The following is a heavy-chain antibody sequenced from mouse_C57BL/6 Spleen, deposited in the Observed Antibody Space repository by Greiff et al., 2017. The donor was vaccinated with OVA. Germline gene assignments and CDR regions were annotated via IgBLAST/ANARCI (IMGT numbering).Heavy chain of an antibody. D-gene: IGHD2-5*01. J-gene: IGHJ2*01. CDR1: GFTFSSYA. Sequence: EVMLVESGGGLVKPGGSLKLSCAASGFTFSSYAMSWVRQTPEKRLEWVATISDGGSYTYYQDNVKGRFTISRDNAKNNLYMQMSHLKSEDTAMYYCARSLYSNYDYWGQGTTLTVSS. CDR3: ARSLYSNYDY. V-gene: IGHV5-4*03. CDR2: ISDGGSYT.